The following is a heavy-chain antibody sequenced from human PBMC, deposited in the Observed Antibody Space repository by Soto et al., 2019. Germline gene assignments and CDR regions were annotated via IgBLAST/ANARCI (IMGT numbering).Heavy chain of an antibody. CDR1: GFTFSSYA. J-gene: IGHJ1*01. CDR3: VKDEYCGSTSCHGYFQH. Sequence: PGGSLRLSCAAPGFTFSSYAMSRVRQAPGKGLEWVSAISGSGGSTYYADSVKGRFTISRDNSNNTLYLQMSSLRAEDTAVYYCVKDEYCGSTSCHGYFQHWGQGTLVTVSS. V-gene: IGHV3-23*01. CDR2: ISGSGGST. D-gene: IGHD2-2*01.